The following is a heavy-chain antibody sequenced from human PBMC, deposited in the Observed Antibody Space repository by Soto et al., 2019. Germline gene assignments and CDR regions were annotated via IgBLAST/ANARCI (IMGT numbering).Heavy chain of an antibody. CDR1: GYTFTSYG. CDR2: IRAYNGNT. Sequence: QVQLVQSGAEVKKPGASVKVSCKASGYTFTSYGISWVRQAPGQGLEWMGWIRAYNGNTNYAQELQGRVTMTTDTSPRTAYLELTSLSSDDTAVYYCARALPTMDVWGQGTTVTVSS. CDR3: ARALPTMDV. J-gene: IGHJ6*02. V-gene: IGHV1-18*01.